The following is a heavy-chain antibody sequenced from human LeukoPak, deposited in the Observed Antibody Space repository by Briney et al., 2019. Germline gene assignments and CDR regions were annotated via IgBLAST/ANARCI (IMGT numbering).Heavy chain of an antibody. CDR3: ARGRRSTMVRGVIGGYYFDY. CDR2: ISSSGSTI. V-gene: IGHV3-48*03. CDR1: GFTFSSYE. D-gene: IGHD3-10*01. Sequence: GGSLRLSCAASGFTFSSYEMNWVRQAPGKGLEWVSYISSSGSTIYYADSVKGRFTISRDNAKNSLYLQMNSLRAEDTAVYYCARGRRSTMVRGVIGGYYFDYWGQGTLVTVSS. J-gene: IGHJ4*02.